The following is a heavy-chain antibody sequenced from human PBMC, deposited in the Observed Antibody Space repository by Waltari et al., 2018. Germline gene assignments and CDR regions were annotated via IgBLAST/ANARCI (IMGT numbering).Heavy chain of an antibody. CDR3: ATASWGMILVY. V-gene: IGHV1-24*01. CDR2: FDPENGKT. CDR1: GYTLSELS. D-gene: IGHD3-16*01. J-gene: IGHJ4*02. Sequence: QVHLVQSGAEVKKPGASVKVSCKVSGYTLSELSIHWVRQAPGKGLEWMGGFDPENGKTIYAQKFRGRGTLTEDTSTDTAYMGLSNLRSEDTAVYYCATASWGMILVYWGQGSLVTVSS.